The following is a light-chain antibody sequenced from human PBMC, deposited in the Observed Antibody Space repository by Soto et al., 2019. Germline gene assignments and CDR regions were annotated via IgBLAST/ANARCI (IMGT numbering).Light chain of an antibody. CDR2: TTS. V-gene: IGKV1-39*01. CDR3: QQCDNTPQT. Sequence: MQMTQSPSSLSASAGERVTITCRASQSINSHLNLYQQKPGKPPKLLIHTTSGLQSGVPSRFSGSGTGTDFTLTICSLQPEDFATYYCQQCDNTPQTFGGATKVEI. CDR1: QSINSH. J-gene: IGKJ4*01.